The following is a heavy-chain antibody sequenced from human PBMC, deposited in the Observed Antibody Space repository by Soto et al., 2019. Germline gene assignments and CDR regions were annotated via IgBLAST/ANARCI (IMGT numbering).Heavy chain of an antibody. CDR3: ARDRGSTWYEVGY. CDR2: ISYDGSKK. J-gene: IGHJ4*02. Sequence: QVQLVESGGGVVQPGRSRRLSCAASGFTFNSYAMHWVRQAPGKGLEWVAVISYDGSKKYYAESVRGRFTISRDNSKNTLDLQMNSLRTEDTAVYYCARDRGSTWYEVGYWGQGTLVTVSS. V-gene: IGHV3-30-3*01. D-gene: IGHD6-13*01. CDR1: GFTFNSYA.